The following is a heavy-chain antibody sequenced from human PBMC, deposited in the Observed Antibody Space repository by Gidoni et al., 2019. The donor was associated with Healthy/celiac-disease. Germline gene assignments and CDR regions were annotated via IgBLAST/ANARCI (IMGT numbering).Heavy chain of an antibody. V-gene: IGHV3-48*02. CDR2: ISSSSSTI. CDR3: ARGPSYYYYMDV. J-gene: IGHJ6*03. CDR1: GFPFSSYS. Sequence: EVQLVESGGGLVQPGGSLRLSCAASGFPFSSYSMNWVRQAPGKGLEWVSYISSSSSTIYYADSVKGRFTISRDNAKNSLYLQMNSLRDEDTAVYYCARGPSYYYYMDVWGKGTTVTVSS.